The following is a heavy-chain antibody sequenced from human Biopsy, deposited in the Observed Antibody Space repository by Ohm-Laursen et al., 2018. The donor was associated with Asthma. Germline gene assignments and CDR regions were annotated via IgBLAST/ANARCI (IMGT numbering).Heavy chain of an antibody. Sequence: SLRLSCTAPGFSFSNFAIHWVRQAPGKGLEWVGVISKDASTQDYADSVKGRFTMARGNSKNALDLQMNSLREEDTAVYYCVRDGTDDAFDIWGQGTVVSVSS. V-gene: IGHV3-30*01. J-gene: IGHJ3*02. D-gene: IGHD1-1*01. CDR2: ISKDASTQ. CDR1: GFSFSNFA. CDR3: VRDGTDDAFDI.